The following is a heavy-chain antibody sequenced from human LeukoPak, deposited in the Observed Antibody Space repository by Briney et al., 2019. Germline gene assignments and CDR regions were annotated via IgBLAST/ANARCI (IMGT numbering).Heavy chain of an antibody. CDR2: INPSGGST. V-gene: IGHV1-46*01. J-gene: IGHJ4*02. CDR1: GYTFTSYY. Sequence: ASVKVSCKASGYTFTSYYMHWVRQAPGQGLEWMGIINPSGGSTSYAQKFQGRVTMTRDTSTSTVHMELSSLRSEDTAVYYCARNLNQRCTNGVSYTFDYWGQGTLVTVSS. D-gene: IGHD2-8*01. CDR3: ARNLNQRCTNGVSYTFDY.